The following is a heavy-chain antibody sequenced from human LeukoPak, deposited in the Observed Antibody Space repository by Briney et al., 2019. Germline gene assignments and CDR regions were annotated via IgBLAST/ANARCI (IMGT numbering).Heavy chain of an antibody. CDR1: GGSFSGYY. D-gene: IGHD4-17*01. CDR3: ARGTMTTVTYYFDY. CDR2: INHSGST. V-gene: IGHV4-34*01. J-gene: IGHJ4*02. Sequence: SETLSLTCAVYGGSFSGYYWSWMRQPPGKGLEWIGEINHSGSTNYNPSLKSRVTISVDTSKNQFSLKLSSVTAADTAVYYCARGTMTTVTYYFDYWGQGTLVTVSS.